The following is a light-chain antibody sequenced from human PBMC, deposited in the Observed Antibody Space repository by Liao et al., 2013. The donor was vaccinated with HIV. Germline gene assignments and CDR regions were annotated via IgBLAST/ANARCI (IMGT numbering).Light chain of an antibody. J-gene: IGLJ2*01. Sequence: SYELTQPPSVSVAPGKTARMTCGGDNIGGKSVHWYQQQPGQAPVLVISYDSERPSGIPERFSGSNSGNTATLTISRVEAGDEADYYCQVWESTSDHVLFGGGTKLTVV. V-gene: IGLV3-21*01. CDR2: YDS. CDR1: NIGGKS. CDR3: QVWESTSDHVL.